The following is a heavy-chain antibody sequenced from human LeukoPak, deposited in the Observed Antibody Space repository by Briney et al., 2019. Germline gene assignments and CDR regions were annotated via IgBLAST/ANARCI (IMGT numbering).Heavy chain of an antibody. V-gene: IGHV3-23*01. D-gene: IGHD3-9*01. CDR1: GFTFSSYA. CDR2: ISGSGGST. J-gene: IGHJ4*02. CDR3: PKGGSPFDFDSASDY. Sequence: PGGSLRLSCAASGFTFSSYAMSWVRQAPGKGLEWVSAISGSGGSTYYADSVKGRFTISRDNSKNTLYLQMNSLRAEGTAVYYCPKGGSPFDFDSASDYWGQGTLVTVSS.